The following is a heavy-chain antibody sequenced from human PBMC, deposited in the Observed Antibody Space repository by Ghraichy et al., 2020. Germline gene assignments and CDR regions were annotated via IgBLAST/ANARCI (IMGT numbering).Heavy chain of an antibody. D-gene: IGHD6-13*01. V-gene: IGHV4-39*01. CDR3: VRLSGKSRITEAGTQIDY. J-gene: IGHJ4*02. CDR1: GGSISSSSYY. CDR2: IYYSGST. Sequence: SETLSLTCTVSGGSISSSSYYWGWIRQPPGKGLEWIGSIYYSGSTYYNSSLKSRVTISVDTSKNQFSLILSSVTAADTAVYYCVRLSGKSRITEAGTQIDYWGQGTLVTVSS.